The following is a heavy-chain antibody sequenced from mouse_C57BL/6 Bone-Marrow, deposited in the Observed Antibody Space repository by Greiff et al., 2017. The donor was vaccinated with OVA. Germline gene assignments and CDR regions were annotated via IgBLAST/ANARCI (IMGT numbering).Heavy chain of an antibody. Sequence: QVQLQQPGAELVMPGASVKLSCKASGYTFTSYWMHWVKQRPGQGLEWIGEIDPSDSYTNYNQKFKGKSTLTVDKSSSTAYMQLSSLTSEDSAVYYCASCDGYYRGYFDVWGTGTTVTVSS. D-gene: IGHD2-3*01. V-gene: IGHV1-69*01. J-gene: IGHJ1*03. CDR2: IDPSDSYT. CDR1: GYTFTSYW. CDR3: ASCDGYYRGYFDV.